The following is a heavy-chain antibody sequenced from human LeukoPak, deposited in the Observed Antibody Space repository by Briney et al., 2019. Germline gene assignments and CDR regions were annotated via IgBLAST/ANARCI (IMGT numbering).Heavy chain of an antibody. V-gene: IGHV3-7*01. CDR3: VRGGWELDY. CDR2: IKEDGTAK. CDR1: GFTVRDFW. D-gene: IGHD4-23*01. Sequence: GGSLRLSCAASGFTVRDFWMAWFRQAPGKRLEWVAHIKEDGTAKYYVDSVRGRFTISKDDDKNSLSLQMNSLRVEDTAVYYCVRGGWELDYWGQGTLVTVSS. J-gene: IGHJ4*02.